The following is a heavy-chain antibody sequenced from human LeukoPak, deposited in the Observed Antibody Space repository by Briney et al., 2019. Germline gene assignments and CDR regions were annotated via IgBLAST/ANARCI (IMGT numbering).Heavy chain of an antibody. V-gene: IGHV6-1*01. CDR1: GDSVSNDSVA. J-gene: IGHJ4*02. D-gene: IGHD3-10*01. Sequence: SQTLSLTCDISGDSVSNDSVAWMWIRQSPSRGLEWLGRTYYRSKWYNDYAVSVKSRITISPDTSKNQFSLQLNSVTPEDTAVYYCARGPGPNFFDYWGQETLVTVSS. CDR2: TYYRSKWYN. CDR3: ARGPGPNFFDY.